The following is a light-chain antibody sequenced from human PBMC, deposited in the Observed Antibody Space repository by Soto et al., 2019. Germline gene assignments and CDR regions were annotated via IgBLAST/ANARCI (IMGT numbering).Light chain of an antibody. V-gene: IGLV2-14*01. J-gene: IGLJ2*01. CDR2: DVS. Sequence: QSALTQPASVSGSPGQSITISCTGTSSDVGGYNYVSWYQRHPGKAPKLMIYDVSNRPSGVSNRFSGSKSGNTASLTISGLQAEDEADYYCSSYTSSSTLVFGGGTQL. CDR3: SSYTSSSTLV. CDR1: SSDVGGYNY.